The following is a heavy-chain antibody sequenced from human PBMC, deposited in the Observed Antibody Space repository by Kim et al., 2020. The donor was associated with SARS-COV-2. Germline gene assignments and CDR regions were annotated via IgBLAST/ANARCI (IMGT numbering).Heavy chain of an antibody. J-gene: IGHJ1*01. CDR1: GVTFSDYA. V-gene: IGHV3-30-3*01. CDR2: VSYDGGSK. D-gene: IGHD6-13*01. Sequence: GGSLRLSCADSGVTFSDYAMHWVRQAPGRGLEWVAIVSYDGGSKYYADSVRTRFTISRDNIKKTLYLQMDSLRIEDTAVYFCARDVRSSSALPGYFQHWG. CDR3: ARDVRSSSALPGYFQH.